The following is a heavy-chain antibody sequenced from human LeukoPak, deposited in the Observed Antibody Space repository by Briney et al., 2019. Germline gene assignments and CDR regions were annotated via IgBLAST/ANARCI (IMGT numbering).Heavy chain of an antibody. V-gene: IGHV4-4*02. CDR2: IYHSGST. D-gene: IGHD3-10*01. CDR3: ARSYGSGNYFDY. Sequence: PSETLSLTCAVSGGSISSSNWWSWVRQPPGKGLEWIGEIYHSGSTNYNPSLKSRVTISVDKSKDQFSLKLSSATAADTAVYYCARSYGSGNYFDYWGQGTLVTVSS. J-gene: IGHJ4*02. CDR1: GGSISSSNW.